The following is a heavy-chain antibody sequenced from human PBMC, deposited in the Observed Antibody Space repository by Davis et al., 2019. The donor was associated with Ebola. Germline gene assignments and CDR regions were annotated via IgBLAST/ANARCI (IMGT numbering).Heavy chain of an antibody. CDR2: IYNSGST. Sequence: MPSETLSPTCTVSGGSIRSHYWSWIRQPPGKGLEWIGYIYNSGSTNYNPSLKSRVTMSLDTSKNQFSLKLSSVTAADTAVYYCASLLGYCSGGTCYGGWGQGTLVTVSS. D-gene: IGHD2-15*01. J-gene: IGHJ4*02. V-gene: IGHV4-59*08. CDR1: GGSIRSHY. CDR3: ASLLGYCSGGTCYGG.